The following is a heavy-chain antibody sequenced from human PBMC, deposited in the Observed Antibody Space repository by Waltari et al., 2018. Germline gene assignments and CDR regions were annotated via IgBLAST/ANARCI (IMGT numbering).Heavy chain of an antibody. V-gene: IGHV3-30*04. CDR1: EFTFSSYA. CDR3: ARDYCDRTNCHGMDV. D-gene: IGHD3-22*01. J-gene: IGHJ6*02. CDR2: ISYNARNI. Sequence: QVQLVESGGGVVQPGWSLGLSCEASEFTFSSYAMHWVRQAPGKGLEWVAVISYNARNIYYVDSVKGRFTISRDNSKKTLYLQMNSLRAEDTAVYYCARDYCDRTNCHGMDVWGQGT.